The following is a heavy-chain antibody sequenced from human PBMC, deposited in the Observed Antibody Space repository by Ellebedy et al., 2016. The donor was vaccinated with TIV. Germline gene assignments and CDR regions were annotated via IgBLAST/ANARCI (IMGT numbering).Heavy chain of an antibody. CDR2: IYYSGST. V-gene: IGHV4-59*01. J-gene: IGHJ4*02. D-gene: IGHD6-13*01. CDR1: GGSISSYY. CDR3: ARGVGKWQPGIAAAGFDY. Sequence: SETLSLTXTVSGGSISSYYWSWIRQPPGKGLAWIGYIYYSGSTNYNPSLKSRVTISVDTSKNQFSLKLSSVTAADTAVYYCARGVGKWQPGIAAAGFDYWGQGTLVTVSS.